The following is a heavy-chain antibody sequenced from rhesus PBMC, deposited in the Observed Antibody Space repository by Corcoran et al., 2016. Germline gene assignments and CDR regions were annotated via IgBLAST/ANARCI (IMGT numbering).Heavy chain of an antibody. J-gene: IGHJ4*01. CDR1: GYSISSSNW. CDR2: IYGSGGST. V-gene: IGHV4-93*01. CDR3: ARDHCTSTTCYAFYFDY. D-gene: IGHD2-2*01. Sequence: QVQLQESGPGLVKPSETLSLTCAVSGYSISSSNWWSWIRQSPGKGLEWIWGIYGSGGSTEYNPSLMGRVTISKDTSKNQFSLKLSSVTAADTAVYYCARDHCTSTTCYAFYFDYWGQGVLVTVSS.